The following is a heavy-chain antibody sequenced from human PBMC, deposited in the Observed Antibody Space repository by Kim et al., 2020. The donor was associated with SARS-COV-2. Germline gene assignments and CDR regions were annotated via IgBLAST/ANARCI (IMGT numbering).Heavy chain of an antibody. CDR2: IRSKADSYIT. V-gene: IGHV3-72*01. D-gene: IGHD1-1*01. CDR3: ASRDAYKGFYY. J-gene: IGHJ4*02. Sequence: GGSLRLSCAASGFTFSAHYMDRVRQAPGKGLEWVGRIRSKADSYITHYAASVTGRFTISRDDSKKSLYLQMNSLKTEDTAVYFCASRDAYKGFYYWGQGT. CDR1: GFTFSAHY.